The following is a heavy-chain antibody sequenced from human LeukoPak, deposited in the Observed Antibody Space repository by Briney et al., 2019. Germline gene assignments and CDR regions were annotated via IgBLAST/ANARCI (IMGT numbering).Heavy chain of an antibody. D-gene: IGHD3-22*01. CDR3: ARQDYDSSGYYLSPFDY. CDR1: GYTFTSYG. CDR2: ISAYNGNT. V-gene: IGHV1-18*01. J-gene: IGHJ4*02. Sequence: ASVKVSCKASGYTFTSYGISWVRQAPGQGLEWMGWISAYNGNTNYAQKLQGRVTMTTDTSTSTAYMELRSLTSDDTAVYYCARQDYDSSGYYLSPFDYWGQGTLVTVSS.